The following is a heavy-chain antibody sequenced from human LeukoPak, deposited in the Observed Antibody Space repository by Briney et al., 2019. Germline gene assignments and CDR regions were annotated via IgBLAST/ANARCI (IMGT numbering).Heavy chain of an antibody. CDR2: IYSGGST. V-gene: IGHV3-66*01. CDR3: ASPSLLRYFDWLPPRGMDV. J-gene: IGHJ6*02. D-gene: IGHD3-9*01. CDR1: GFTVSSNY. Sequence: GGSLRLSCAASGFTVSSNYMSWVRQAPGKGLEWVSVIYSGGSTYYADPVKGRFTISRDNSKNTLYLQMNSLRAEDTAVYYCASPSLLRYFDWLPPRGMDVWGQGTTVTVSS.